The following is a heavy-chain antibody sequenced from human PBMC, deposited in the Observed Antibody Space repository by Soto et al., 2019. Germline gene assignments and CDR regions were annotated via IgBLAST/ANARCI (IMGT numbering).Heavy chain of an antibody. CDR1: GDSLTGGGHW. CDR2: IYDGVDT. V-gene: IGHV4-31*03. D-gene: IGHD3-9*01. J-gene: IGHJ4*02. Sequence: SETLSLTCTVSGDSLTGGGHWWGWIGQHPGKGLVGIGHIYDGVDTYYSPSLGRRVVFSADLTKNQFSLILRPVTAAATAVHYCARVDHRGYFAILTDYWGQGTLVTVPS. CDR3: ARVDHRGYFAILTDY.